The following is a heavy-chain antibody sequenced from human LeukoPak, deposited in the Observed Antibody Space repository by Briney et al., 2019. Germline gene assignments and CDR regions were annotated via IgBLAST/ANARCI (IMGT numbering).Heavy chain of an antibody. CDR1: RGTFSSYA. CDR3: ARDLVVVVAGYYYYYMDV. D-gene: IGHD2-15*01. Sequence: GASAKVSCKASRGTFSSYAISWVRQAPGQGLVWVGKIFPIFGTANYAQKFQGRVTINTDESTCTAYMELSSLRSEDTAVYYCARDLVVVVAGYYYYYMDVWGKGTTVTVSS. CDR2: IFPIFGTA. V-gene: IGHV1-69*05. J-gene: IGHJ6*03.